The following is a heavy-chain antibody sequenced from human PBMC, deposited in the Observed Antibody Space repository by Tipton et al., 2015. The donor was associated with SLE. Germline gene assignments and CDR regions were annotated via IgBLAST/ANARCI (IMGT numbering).Heavy chain of an antibody. V-gene: IGHV4-34*01. J-gene: IGHJ4*02. CDR2: INHSGST. CDR3: ARDPDSSGFDY. D-gene: IGHD3-22*01. Sequence: TLSLTCAVYGGSFSGYYWSWIRQPPGKGLEWIGEINHSGSTNYNPSLKSRVTISVDTSKNQFSLKLSSVTAADTAVYYCARDPDSSGFDYWGQGTLVTVSS. CDR1: GGSFSGYY.